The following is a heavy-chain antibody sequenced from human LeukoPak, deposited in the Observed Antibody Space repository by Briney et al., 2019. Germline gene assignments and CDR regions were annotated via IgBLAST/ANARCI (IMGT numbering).Heavy chain of an antibody. V-gene: IGHV3-30*02. J-gene: IGHJ2*01. D-gene: IGHD4-17*01. Sequence: GGSLRLSCAASGFTFSSYGMHWVRHAPGKGLEWVSVIWYGGSNKYYADSVKGRFTISRDNSKNTLYLQMNSLRAEDTAVYYCAKDGKTNDDYGDYPWYFDLWGRGTLVTVSS. CDR2: IWYGGSNK. CDR1: GFTFSSYG. CDR3: AKDGKTNDDYGDYPWYFDL.